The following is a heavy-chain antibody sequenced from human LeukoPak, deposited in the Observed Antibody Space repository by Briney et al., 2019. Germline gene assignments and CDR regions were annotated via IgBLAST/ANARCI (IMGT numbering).Heavy chain of an antibody. CDR1: GGSISSSSYY. D-gene: IGHD5-18*01. CDR3: ARYTAMVNDAFDI. CDR2: IYYSGTT. Sequence: SETLSLTCTVSGGSISSSSYYWGWIRQPPGKGLEWIGSIYYSGTTYYNPSLKSRVTISVDTSRNQFSLKLSSVTAADTAVYYCARYTAMVNDAFDIWGQGTMVTVSS. V-gene: IGHV4-39*07. J-gene: IGHJ3*02.